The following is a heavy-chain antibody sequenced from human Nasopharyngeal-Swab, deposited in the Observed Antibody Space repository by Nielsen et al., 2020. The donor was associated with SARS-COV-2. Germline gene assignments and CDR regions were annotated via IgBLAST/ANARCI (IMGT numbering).Heavy chain of an antibody. CDR1: GFIFSDYY. CDR3: ARGDDTTDYYEPFDS. V-gene: IGHV3-11*04. Sequence: GGSLRLSCAASGFIFSDYYMTWIRQVPGKGLEWVSFISRGGESIYYADSVKGRFTIPRDNAKNSVYLQMNSLRAEDSAVYYCARGDDTTDYYEPFDSWGQGTLVTVSS. CDR2: ISRGGESI. D-gene: IGHD3-22*01. J-gene: IGHJ4*02.